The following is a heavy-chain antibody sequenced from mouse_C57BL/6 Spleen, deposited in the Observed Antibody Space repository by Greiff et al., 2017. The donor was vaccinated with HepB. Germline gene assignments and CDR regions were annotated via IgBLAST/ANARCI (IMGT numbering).Heavy chain of an antibody. CDR2: IYPGDGDT. J-gene: IGHJ2*01. V-gene: IGHV1-82*01. CDR3: ARRRDYYSNSLDY. Sequence: VQLVESGPELVKPGASVKISCKASGYAFSSSWMNWVKQRPGKGLEWIGRIYPGDGDTNYNGKFKGKATLTADKSSSTAYMQLSSLTSEDSAVYFCARRRDYYSNSLDYWGQGTTLTVSS. D-gene: IGHD2-5*01. CDR1: GYAFSSSW.